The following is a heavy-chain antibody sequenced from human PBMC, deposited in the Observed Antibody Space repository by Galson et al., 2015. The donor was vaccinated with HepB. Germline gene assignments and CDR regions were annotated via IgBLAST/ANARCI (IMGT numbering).Heavy chain of an antibody. D-gene: IGHD6-6*01. V-gene: IGHV1-69*13. J-gene: IGHJ6*02. Sequence: SVKVSCKASGGTFSSYAISWVRQAPGQGLEWMGGIIPIFGTANYAQKFQGRVTITADESTSTAYMELSSLRSEDTAVYYCASVRSSRGYYYYGMDVWDQGTTVTVSS. CDR3: ASVRSSRGYYYYGMDV. CDR1: GGTFSSYA. CDR2: IIPIFGTA.